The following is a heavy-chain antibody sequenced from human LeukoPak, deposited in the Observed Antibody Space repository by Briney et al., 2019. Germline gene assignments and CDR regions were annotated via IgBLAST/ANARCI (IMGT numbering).Heavy chain of an antibody. D-gene: IGHD6-19*01. CDR2: VHYSGSA. CDR1: GGSVRSDISH. Sequence: PSETLSLTCSVSGGSVRSDISHWSWIRQPPGKGLEWIGYVHYSGSANYNPSLESRVTMSLDRSKNQFSLELTSVTAADTAVYFCARVGGSGWFDYWGQGTLVAASS. CDR3: ARVGGSGWFDY. J-gene: IGHJ4*02. V-gene: IGHV4-61*01.